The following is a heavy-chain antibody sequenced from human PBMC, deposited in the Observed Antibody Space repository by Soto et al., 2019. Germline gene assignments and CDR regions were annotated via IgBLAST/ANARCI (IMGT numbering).Heavy chain of an antibody. Sequence: QVQLVESGGGVVQPGRSLRLSCAASGFTFSSYGMHWGRQAPGKGLERVAVISYDGSNKYYADSVKGRFTISRDNSKNTLYLQMNSLRTEDTAVYYCARDETEGIAATGSPDYYYYAMDVWGQGTTVTVSS. V-gene: IGHV3-30-3*01. D-gene: IGHD6-13*01. J-gene: IGHJ6*02. CDR1: GFTFSSYG. CDR3: ARDETEGIAATGSPDYYYYAMDV. CDR2: ISYDGSNK.